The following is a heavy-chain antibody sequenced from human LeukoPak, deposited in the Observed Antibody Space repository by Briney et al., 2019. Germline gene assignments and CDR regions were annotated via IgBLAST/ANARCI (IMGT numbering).Heavy chain of an antibody. Sequence: GTSLRLSCAASGYTFSSHGMYWVRQAPGKGLEWVALIWYDGSKKYHADSVKGRFTISRDDSRNTLYLQMDSPRAEDTAVYYCARDISYGALDFWGQGTLVTVSS. V-gene: IGHV3-33*01. CDR2: IWYDGSKK. J-gene: IGHJ4*02. D-gene: IGHD3-3*02. CDR3: ARDISYGALDF. CDR1: GYTFSSHG.